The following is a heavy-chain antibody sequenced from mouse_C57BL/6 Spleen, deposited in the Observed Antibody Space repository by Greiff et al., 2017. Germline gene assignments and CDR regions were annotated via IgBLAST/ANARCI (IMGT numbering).Heavy chain of an antibody. CDR1: GFNIKDYY. J-gene: IGHJ3*01. D-gene: IGHD3-2*02. V-gene: IGHV14-2*01. CDR2: IDPEDGES. Sequence: EVKLMESGAELVKPGASVKLSCTASGFNIKDYYMHWVKQRTEQGLEWIGRIDPEDGESKYAPKFQGKATITADTSSNTAYLQLSSLTSEDTAVYYCASADSSGYAWFAYWGQGTLVTVSA. CDR3: ASADSSGYAWFAY.